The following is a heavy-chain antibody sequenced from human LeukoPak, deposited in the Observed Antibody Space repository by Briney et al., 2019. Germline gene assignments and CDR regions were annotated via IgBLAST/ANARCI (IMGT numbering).Heavy chain of an antibody. V-gene: IGHV1-2*02. J-gene: IGHJ3*02. CDR1: GYTFTAYS. CDR3: ARDLDYYGSGSFFNI. D-gene: IGHD3-10*01. CDR2: INPNSSGT. Sequence: NPGASVKVSCKASGYTFTAYSMHWVRQAPGQGLECMGWINPNSSGTNYAQKFQGRVTITRDTSITIADMELSRLRSDDTAVYYSARDLDYYGSGSFFNIWGQGTMVTVSS.